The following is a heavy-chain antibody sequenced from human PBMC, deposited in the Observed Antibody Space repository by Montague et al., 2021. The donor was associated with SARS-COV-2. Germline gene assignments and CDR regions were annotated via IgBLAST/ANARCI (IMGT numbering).Heavy chain of an antibody. D-gene: IGHD3-16*01. J-gene: IGHJ2*01. V-gene: IGHV4-59*01. CDR3: AREYRIELWQTNWYFGL. CDR2: IYHSGNT. CDR1: GGSISGYY. Sequence: SETLSLTCSVSGGSISGYYWSWIRQPPGKGLEWIGYIYHSGNTKYNPSLKSRVSISVDTSMNQFSLRLSSVTAADAAVYYCAREYRIELWQTNWYFGLWGRGTLVTVSS.